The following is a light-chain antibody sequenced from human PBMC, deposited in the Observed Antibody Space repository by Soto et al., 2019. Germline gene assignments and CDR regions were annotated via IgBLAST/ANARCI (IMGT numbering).Light chain of an antibody. CDR1: SSNIGSNT. V-gene: IGLV1-44*01. Sequence: SVLTQPPSASGTPGQSVTISCSGSSSNIGSNTVDWYQQLPGTAPKLLIYSSNQRPSGVPDRFSGSKSGTSASLAISGLQSDDEADYFCAAWGDSLNGLYVFGTGTKVTVL. J-gene: IGLJ1*01. CDR3: AAWGDSLNGLYV. CDR2: SSN.